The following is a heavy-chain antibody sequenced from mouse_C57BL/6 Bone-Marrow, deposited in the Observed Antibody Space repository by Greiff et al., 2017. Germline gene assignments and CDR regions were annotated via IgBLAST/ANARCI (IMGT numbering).Heavy chain of an antibody. Sequence: QVQLQQSGSELRSPGSSVKLSCKDFDSEVFPIAYMSWVRQKPGHGFEWIGGILPSIGRTIYGEKFEDKATLDADTLSNTAYLELNSLTSEDSAIYYCARKGNFYPHWYFDVWGTGTTVTVSS. J-gene: IGHJ1*03. CDR1: DSEVFPIAY. V-gene: IGHV15-2*01. CDR3: ARKGNFYPHWYFDV. CDR2: ILPSIGRT.